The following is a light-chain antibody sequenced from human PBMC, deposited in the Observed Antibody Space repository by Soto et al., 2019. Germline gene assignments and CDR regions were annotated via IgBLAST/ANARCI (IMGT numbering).Light chain of an antibody. V-gene: IGKV2-28*01. Sequence: DIVMTQSPLSLPVTPGEPAAISCRSSQSLLHSNGFNYLDWYLQKPGQSPQLLIYDASSLESGVPSRFSGSGSGTEFTLTISSLQPDDFATYYCQQYNSYPLTFGGGTKVDI. CDR1: QSLLHSNGFNY. CDR2: DAS. J-gene: IGKJ4*01. CDR3: QQYNSYPLT.